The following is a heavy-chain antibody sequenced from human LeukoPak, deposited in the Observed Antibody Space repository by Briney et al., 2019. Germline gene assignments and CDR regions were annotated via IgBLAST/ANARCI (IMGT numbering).Heavy chain of an antibody. CDR3: TKRQGPTSGSYDYFDP. J-gene: IGHJ5*02. CDR1: GGSISGNY. D-gene: IGHD1-26*01. Sequence: SETLSLTCTVSGGSISGNYWSWIRQPPGQGLEWIAYIHSSGYTNYNPSLKSRVTTSVDTSNNQFSLKVTSVTAADTAMYYCTKRQGPTSGSYDYFDPWGQGALVTVSS. CDR2: IHSSGYT. V-gene: IGHV4-4*09.